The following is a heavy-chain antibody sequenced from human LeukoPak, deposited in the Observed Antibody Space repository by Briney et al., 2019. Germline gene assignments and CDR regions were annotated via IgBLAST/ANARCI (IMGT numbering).Heavy chain of an antibody. J-gene: IGHJ4*02. Sequence: PGGSLRLSCAASGFPVSSNYVTWVRQPPGKGLEWVSVIYSGGNTYYADSGKGRFTISRDNYKNTVYLQLSSLRAEDTAVYYCAKDRGSGYDVLDYWGQGTLVTVSS. CDR2: IYSGGNT. V-gene: IGHV3-53*01. CDR1: GFPVSSNY. D-gene: IGHD5-12*01. CDR3: AKDRGSGYDVLDY.